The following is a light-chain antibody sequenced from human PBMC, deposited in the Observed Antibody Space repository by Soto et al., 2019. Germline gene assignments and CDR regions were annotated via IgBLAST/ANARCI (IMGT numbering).Light chain of an antibody. CDR2: EVS. J-gene: IGLJ2*01. V-gene: IGLV2-8*01. CDR1: SSDIGGYNY. CDR3: SSYPGSNNWV. Sequence: QSALTQPPSASGSPGQSVTISCTGTSSDIGGYNYVSWYQQHPGKAPKLMIYEVSKRPSGVPDRFSGSKSGNMASLTVSGLQAEDEADYYCSSYPGSNNWVFGGGTKLTVL.